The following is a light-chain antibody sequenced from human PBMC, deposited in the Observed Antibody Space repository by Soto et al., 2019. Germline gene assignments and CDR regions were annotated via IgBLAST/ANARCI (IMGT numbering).Light chain of an antibody. Sequence: EIVLTQSPGTLSLSPGERATLSCRASQRVSSSYLAWYQQKPGQAPRLLIYAASSRATGIPDRFSGSGSGTDFTLTISRLGPEDFAVYYCQQYGTSPGTFGQGTKVEIK. CDR3: QQYGTSPGT. V-gene: IGKV3-20*01. CDR1: QRVSSSY. CDR2: AAS. J-gene: IGKJ1*01.